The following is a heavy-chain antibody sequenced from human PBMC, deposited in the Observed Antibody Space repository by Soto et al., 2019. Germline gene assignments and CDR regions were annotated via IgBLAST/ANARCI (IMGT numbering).Heavy chain of an antibody. CDR2: INPNSGGT. J-gene: IGHJ4*02. V-gene: IGHV1-2*04. D-gene: IGHD1-1*01. CDR3: ALSGPNMYYFDY. Sequence: PSVKVSCKASGYTFTGYYMHWVRQAPGQGLEWMGWINPNSGGTNYAQKFQGWVTMTRDTSISTAYMELSRLRSDDTAVYYCALSGPNMYYFDYWGQGTLVTVSS. CDR1: GYTFTGYY.